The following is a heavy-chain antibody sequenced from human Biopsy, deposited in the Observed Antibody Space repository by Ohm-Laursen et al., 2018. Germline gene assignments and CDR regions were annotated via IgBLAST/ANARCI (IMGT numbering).Heavy chain of an antibody. Sequence: SLRLSCAASGFNVHKYGIHWVRQAQGKGLEWVSGIILNSDRLSYADSVRGRFTISRDNAKNSVYLQMNSLRPEDTALYYCIKDITSGGGDVWGQGTTVTVSS. D-gene: IGHD3-16*01. CDR1: GFNVHKYG. CDR3: IKDITSGGGDV. CDR2: IILNSDRL. V-gene: IGHV3-9*01. J-gene: IGHJ6*02.